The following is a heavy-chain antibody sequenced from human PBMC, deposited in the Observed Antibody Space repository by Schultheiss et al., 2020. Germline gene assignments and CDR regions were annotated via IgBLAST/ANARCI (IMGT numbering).Heavy chain of an antibody. J-gene: IGHJ4*02. V-gene: IGHV6-1*01. CDR2: TYYRSKWYN. CDR3: TSLRSNVKVEAGRSDY. CDR1: GDSVSSNSAA. Sequence: SQTLSLTCAISGDSVSSNSAAWNWIRQSPSRGLEWLGRTYYRSKWYNDYAVSVKSRITINPDTSKNQFSLQLNSVTPEDTAVYYCTSLRSNVKVEAGRSDYWGQGTLV. D-gene: IGHD6-19*01.